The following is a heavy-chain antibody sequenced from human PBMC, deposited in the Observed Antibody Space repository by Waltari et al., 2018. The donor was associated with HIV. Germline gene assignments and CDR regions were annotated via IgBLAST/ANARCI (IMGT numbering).Heavy chain of an antibody. CDR1: GGTFSSYA. CDR2: IIPILGIA. CDR3: ASGSGYSLRYYYYGMDV. Sequence: QVQLVQSEAEVKKPGSSVKVSCKASGGTFSSYAISWVRQAPGQGLEWMGRIIPILGIANYAQKFQGRVTITADKSTSTAYMELSSLRSEDTAVYYCASGSGYSLRYYYYGMDVWGQGTTVTVSS. D-gene: IGHD3-22*01. J-gene: IGHJ6*02. V-gene: IGHV1-69*04.